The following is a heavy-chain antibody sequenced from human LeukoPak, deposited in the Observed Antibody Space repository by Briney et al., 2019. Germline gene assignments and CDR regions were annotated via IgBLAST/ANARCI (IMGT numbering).Heavy chain of an antibody. Sequence: PGGSLRLSCVASGFTFSNYAMTWVCQAPGKGLELVSGIWGADDKTVYGDAVTGRFTISRDNSKNTLYLQMNSLRADDTAVYYCAKTQGYYDAWGQGALVTVSS. CDR2: IWGADDKT. V-gene: IGHV3-23*01. CDR1: GFTFSNYA. D-gene: IGHD2-15*01. CDR3: AKTQGYYDA. J-gene: IGHJ5*02.